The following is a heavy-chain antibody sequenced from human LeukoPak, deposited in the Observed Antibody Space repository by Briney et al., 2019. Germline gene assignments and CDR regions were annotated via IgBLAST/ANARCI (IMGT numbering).Heavy chain of an antibody. CDR2: ISYDGSNK. D-gene: IGHD3-16*02. CDR3: ARDRTHYDYVWGSDLFDP. Sequence: PGGSLRLSCAASGFTFSSYAMHWVRQAPGKGLEWVAVISYDGSNKYYADSVKGRFTISRDNSKNTLYLQMNSLRAEDTAVYYCARDRTHYDYVWGSDLFDPWGQGTLVTVSS. V-gene: IGHV3-30-3*01. CDR1: GFTFSSYA. J-gene: IGHJ5*02.